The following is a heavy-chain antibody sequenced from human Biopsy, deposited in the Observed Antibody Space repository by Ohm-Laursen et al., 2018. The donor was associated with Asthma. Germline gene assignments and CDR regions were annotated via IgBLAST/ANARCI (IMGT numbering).Heavy chain of an antibody. CDR1: GFRFDDYA. CDR2: ISWNSGNI. CDR3: AKDMGAGGNDPDSFIGYYGMDV. D-gene: IGHD3-16*01. V-gene: IGHV3-9*01. Sequence: SLRLSCAASGFRFDDYAMYWVRQAPGRGLEWVAGISWNSGNIGYAVSVKGRFIVSRDNVKNPLYLQMNSLRAEDTALYYCAKDMGAGGNDPDSFIGYYGMDVWGQGTTVTVSS. J-gene: IGHJ6*02.